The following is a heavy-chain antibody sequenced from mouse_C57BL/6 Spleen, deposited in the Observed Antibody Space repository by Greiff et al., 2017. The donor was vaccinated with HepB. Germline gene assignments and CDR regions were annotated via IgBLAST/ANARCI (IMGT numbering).Heavy chain of an antibody. J-gene: IGHJ4*01. D-gene: IGHD1-1*01. CDR1: GYTFTSYW. CDR3: ARHGSSSYYYAMDY. V-gene: IGHV1-72*01. Sequence: QVQLKQPGAELVKPGASVKLSCKASGYTFTSYWMHWVKQRPGRGLEWIGRIDPNSGGTKYNEKFKSKATLTVDKPSSTAYMQLSSLTSEDSAVYYCARHGSSSYYYAMDYWGQGTSVTVSS. CDR2: IDPNSGGT.